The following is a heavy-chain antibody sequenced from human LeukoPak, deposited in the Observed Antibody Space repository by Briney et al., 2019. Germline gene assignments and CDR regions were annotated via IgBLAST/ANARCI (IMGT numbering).Heavy chain of an antibody. CDR2: FSRSGPYI. CDR1: GFTFSSYT. D-gene: IGHD5-24*01. Sequence: GGSLRLSCAASGFTFSSYTMNWVRQAPGKGLEWVSSFSRSGPYIYYADSVKGRFTISRDNAKNSLYLQMNSLRAEDTAVYYCVRGFDGYFGFDLWGQGTMVTVSS. V-gene: IGHV3-21*04. CDR3: VRGFDGYFGFDL. J-gene: IGHJ3*01.